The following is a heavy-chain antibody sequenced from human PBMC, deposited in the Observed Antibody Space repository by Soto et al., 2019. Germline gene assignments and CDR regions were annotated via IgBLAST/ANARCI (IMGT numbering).Heavy chain of an antibody. CDR3: ARRGRFNGDAFDI. V-gene: IGHV4-39*01. CDR1: GGTISSSSYY. Sequence: SETLSLTCTVSGGTISSSSYYWGWIRQPPGKGLEWIGSIYYSGSTYYNPSLKSRVTISVDTSKNQFSVKLSSVTAADTAVYYCARRGRFNGDAFDIWGQGTMVTVSS. CDR2: IYYSGST. J-gene: IGHJ3*02.